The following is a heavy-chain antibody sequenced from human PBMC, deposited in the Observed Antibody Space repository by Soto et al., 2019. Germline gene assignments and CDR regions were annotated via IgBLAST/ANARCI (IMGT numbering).Heavy chain of an antibody. Sequence: GGSLILSCAASGFTFIGKTMYWVRKAPGKGLEWVALIAPDASQIYYADSVKGRFTISRDNSKNTLYLQMDSLRAEDTSLYLCATDIHATWLLNSWGQGTLVTVSS. CDR2: IAPDASQI. D-gene: IGHD2-2*02. J-gene: IGHJ4*02. V-gene: IGHV3-30-3*01. CDR1: GFTFIGKT. CDR3: ATDIHATWLLNS.